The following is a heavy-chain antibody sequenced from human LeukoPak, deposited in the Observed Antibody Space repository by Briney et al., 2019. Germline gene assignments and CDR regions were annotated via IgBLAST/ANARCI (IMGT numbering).Heavy chain of an antibody. CDR3: ARRNTAARWVDY. CDR2: INHSGST. J-gene: IGHJ4*02. D-gene: IGHD6-6*01. V-gene: IGHV4-34*01. CDR1: GGSFSGYY. Sequence: PSETLSLTCAVYGGSFSGYYWSWIRQPPGKGLEWIGEINHSGSTNYNPSLKSRVTISVDTSKNQFSLKLSSVTAADTAVYYCARRNTAARWVDYWGQGTLVTVSS.